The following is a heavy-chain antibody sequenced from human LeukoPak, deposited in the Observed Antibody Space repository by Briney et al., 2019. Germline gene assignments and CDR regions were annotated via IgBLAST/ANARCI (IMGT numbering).Heavy chain of an antibody. D-gene: IGHD1-1*01. Sequence: GGSLRLSCAASGFTFSSYAMGWVRQTPGKELEWLSYISGSGDDTNYADSVRGRFTISRDNAKNSLYLQMNSLRVEDTAVYYCARDPRTVRIWGQGTLVTVSS. CDR2: ISGSGDDT. CDR1: GFTFSSYA. V-gene: IGHV3-21*05. CDR3: ARDPRTVRI. J-gene: IGHJ4*02.